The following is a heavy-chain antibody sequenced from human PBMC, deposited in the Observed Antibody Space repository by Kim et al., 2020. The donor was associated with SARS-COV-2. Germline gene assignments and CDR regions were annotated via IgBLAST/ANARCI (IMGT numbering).Heavy chain of an antibody. Sequence: ASVKVSCKASGYTFTSYGISWVRQAPGQGLEWMGWISAYNGNTNYAQKLQGRVTMTTDTSTSTAYMELRSLRSDDTAVYYCARVPITMVRGVNYASGFYGMDVWGQGTTVTVSS. CDR2: ISAYNGNT. V-gene: IGHV1-18*01. CDR1: GYTFTSYG. CDR3: ARVPITMVRGVNYASGFYGMDV. J-gene: IGHJ6*02. D-gene: IGHD3-10*01.